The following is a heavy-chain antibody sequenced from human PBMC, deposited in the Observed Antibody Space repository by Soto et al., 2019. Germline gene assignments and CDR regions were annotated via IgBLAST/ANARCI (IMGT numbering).Heavy chain of an antibody. CDR3: AKTAAMPHYDSSGYYYPDYFDY. CDR2: ISGSGGST. D-gene: IGHD3-22*01. CDR1: GFTFSSYA. Sequence: GGSLRLSCAASGFTFSSYAMSWVRQAPGKGLEWVSAISGSGGSTYYADSVKGRFTISRDNSKNTLYLQMNSLRAEDTAVYYCAKTAAMPHYDSSGYYYPDYFDYWGQGTLVTVSS. J-gene: IGHJ4*02. V-gene: IGHV3-23*01.